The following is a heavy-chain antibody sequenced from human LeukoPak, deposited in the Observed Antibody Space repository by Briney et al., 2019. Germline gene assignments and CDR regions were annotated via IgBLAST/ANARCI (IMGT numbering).Heavy chain of an antibody. CDR2: IWYDGSNK. J-gene: IGHJ4*02. CDR1: GFTFSSYC. V-gene: IGHV3-33*01. Sequence: GSLRLSCAASGFTFSSYCMPWVRQAPGKGLGGVAVIWYDGSNKYYADSVKGRFTISRDNSKNTLYLQMNSLRAEDTAVYYCARDRVGATVFDYWGQGTLVTVSS. D-gene: IGHD1-26*01. CDR3: ARDRVGATVFDY.